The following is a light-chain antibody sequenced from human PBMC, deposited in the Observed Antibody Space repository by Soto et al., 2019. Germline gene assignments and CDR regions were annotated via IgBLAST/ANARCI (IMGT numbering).Light chain of an antibody. Sequence: DVLMTQTPLSLSFARGQPSSISCKSSQSLPHITGETFLFWYLQKPGQSPQLLIYEVSTRVSGVPDRFSGSGSGTDFTLEISRVETDDVGIYYCMQSTQLPPTFGQGTRLEI. J-gene: IGKJ5*01. CDR1: QSLPHITGETF. V-gene: IGKV2D-29*02. CDR2: EVS. CDR3: MQSTQLPPT.